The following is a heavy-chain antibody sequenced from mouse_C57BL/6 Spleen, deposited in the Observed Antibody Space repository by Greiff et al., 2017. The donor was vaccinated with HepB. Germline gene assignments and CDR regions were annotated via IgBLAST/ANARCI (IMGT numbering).Heavy chain of an antibody. CDR2: IDPEDGDT. Sequence: EVQLQQSGAELVRPGASVKLSCTASGFNIKDYYMHWVKQRPEQGLEWIGRIDPEDGDTEYAPKFQGKATMTADTSSNPAYLQLSSLTAEDTAVYYCTFYGSSYDFDVWGKGTTVTVSS. D-gene: IGHD1-1*01. V-gene: IGHV14-1*01. J-gene: IGHJ1*03. CDR1: GFNIKDYY. CDR3: TFYGSSYDFDV.